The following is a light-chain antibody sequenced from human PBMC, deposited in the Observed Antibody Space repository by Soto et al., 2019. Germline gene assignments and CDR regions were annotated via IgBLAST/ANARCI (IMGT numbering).Light chain of an antibody. J-gene: IGKJ4*01. CDR1: ETVATN. CDR2: GAS. CDR3: QRYNNWPLN. V-gene: IGKV3-15*01. Sequence: EVLMTQAPSTLSGSPGERATLSCRASETVATNLAWYQQKPGQAPRLLISGASTRAAGISDRFRGSGSGTEFTLTINSLQSEEFAVYYCQRYNNWPLNFGGGTKVDIK.